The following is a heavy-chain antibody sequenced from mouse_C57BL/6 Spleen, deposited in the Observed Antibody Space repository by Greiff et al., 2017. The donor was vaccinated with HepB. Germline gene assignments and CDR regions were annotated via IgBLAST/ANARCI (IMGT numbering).Heavy chain of an antibody. CDR1: GYTFTSYW. Sequence: QVQLQQPGAELVMPGASVKLSCKASGYTFTSYWMHWVKQRPGQGLEWIGEIDPSDSYTNYNQKFKGKSTLTVDKSSSTAYMQLSSLTSEDSAVYYCARWVVAHWYFDVWGTGTTVTVSS. V-gene: IGHV1-69*01. D-gene: IGHD1-1*01. J-gene: IGHJ1*03. CDR2: IDPSDSYT. CDR3: ARWVVAHWYFDV.